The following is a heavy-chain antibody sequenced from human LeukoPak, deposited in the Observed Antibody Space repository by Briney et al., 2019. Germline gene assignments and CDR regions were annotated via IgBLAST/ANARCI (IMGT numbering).Heavy chain of an antibody. CDR3: ARDLVQLWSKDY. J-gene: IGHJ4*02. CDR2: IRRSGRNI. D-gene: IGHD5-18*01. CDR1: GFTFSNYE. Sequence: GGSLRLSCAASGFTFSNYELNWVRQAPGKGLEWLSYIRRSGRNIYYADSVNGRFTISRDNAKNSLYLQMNSLRAEDTAVYYCARDLVQLWSKDYWGQGTLVTVSS. V-gene: IGHV3-48*03.